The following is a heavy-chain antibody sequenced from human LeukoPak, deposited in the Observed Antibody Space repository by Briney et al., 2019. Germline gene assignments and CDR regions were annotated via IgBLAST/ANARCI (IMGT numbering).Heavy chain of an antibody. CDR1: GGSFSGYY. D-gene: IGHD1-26*01. J-gene: IGHJ4*02. V-gene: IGHV4-34*01. Sequence: SETLSLTCAVYGGSFSGYYWSWIRQPPGKGPEWIGEINHSGSTNYNPSLKSRVTISVDTSKNQFSLKLSSVTAADTAVYYCASYSKWELLGYWGQGTLVTVSS. CDR2: INHSGST. CDR3: ASYSKWELLGY.